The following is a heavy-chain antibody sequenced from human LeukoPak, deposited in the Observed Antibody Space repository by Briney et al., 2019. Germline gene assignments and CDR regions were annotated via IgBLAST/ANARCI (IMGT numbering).Heavy chain of an antibody. CDR1: GGSISSYY. CDR3: ARERMVRGLNWFDP. V-gene: IGHV4-59*01. J-gene: IGHJ5*02. CDR2: IYYSGST. D-gene: IGHD3-10*01. Sequence: SETLSLTCTVSGGSISSYYWSWIRQPPGKGLEWIGYIYYSGSTNYNPSLKSRVTISVDTSKNQFSLKLSSVTAADTAVYYCARERMVRGLNWFDPWGQGTLVTVSS.